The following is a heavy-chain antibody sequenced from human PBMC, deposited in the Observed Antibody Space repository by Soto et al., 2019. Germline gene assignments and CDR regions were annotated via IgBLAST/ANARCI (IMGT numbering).Heavy chain of an antibody. CDR3: ASESGVLRFLEWSPGPYYYYGMDV. CDR1: GYAFTGYY. CDR2: INPNSGGT. Sequence: ASVKVSCKASGYAFTGYYMHWVRQAPGQGLEWMGWINPNSGGTNYAQKFQGRVTMTRDTSISTAYMELSRLRSDDTAVYYCASESGVLRFLEWSPGPYYYYGMDVWGQGTTVTVSS. J-gene: IGHJ6*02. D-gene: IGHD3-3*01. V-gene: IGHV1-2*02.